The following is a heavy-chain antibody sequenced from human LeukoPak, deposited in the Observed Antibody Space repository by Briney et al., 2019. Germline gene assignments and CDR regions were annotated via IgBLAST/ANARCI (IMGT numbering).Heavy chain of an antibody. J-gene: IGHJ6*03. V-gene: IGHV4-39*01. CDR3: ARHEASYFYYYMDV. CDR1: GGSISSTTYY. CDR2: VYYGETT. Sequence: ASETLSLTCTVSGGSISSTTYYWAWIRQPPGMGLEWIGSVYYGETTYYNPSLDSRVTISVDTSKNQFSLRLNSVTAADTAVYYCARHEASYFYYYMDVWGEGTTVIVSS.